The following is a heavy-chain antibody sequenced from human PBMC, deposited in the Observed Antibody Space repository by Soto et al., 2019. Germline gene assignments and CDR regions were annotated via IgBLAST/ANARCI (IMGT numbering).Heavy chain of an antibody. V-gene: IGHV1-18*01. CDR3: AREGVVATKENYYYYYMDV. J-gene: IGHJ6*03. CDR2: ISAYNGNT. Sequence: GASVKVSCKASGYTFTSYGISWARQAPGQGLEWMGLISAYNGNTNHAQKLQGRVTMTTDTSTSTAYMELRSLRSDDTAVYYCAREGVVATKENYYYYYMDVWGKGTTVTVSS. CDR1: GYTFTSYG. D-gene: IGHD5-12*01.